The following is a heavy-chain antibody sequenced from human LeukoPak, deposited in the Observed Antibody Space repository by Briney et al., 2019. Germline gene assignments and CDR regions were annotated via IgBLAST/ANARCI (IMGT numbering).Heavy chain of an antibody. V-gene: IGHV6-1*01. CDR3: TRAGSYGYYWYFDL. J-gene: IGHJ2*01. CDR2: TYYRSKWYN. Sequence: SQTLSLTCAISGDSFSSNSATWNWIRQSPSRGLEWLGRTYYRSKWYNDYAVSVKSRITINPDTSKNQFSLQLNSVTPEDTAVYYCTRAGSYGYYWYFDLWGRGTLVTVSS. D-gene: IGHD5-18*01. CDR1: GDSFSSNSAT.